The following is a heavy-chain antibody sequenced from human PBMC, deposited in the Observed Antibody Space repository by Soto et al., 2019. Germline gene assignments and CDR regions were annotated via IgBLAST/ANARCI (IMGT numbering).Heavy chain of an antibody. V-gene: IGHV1-58*02. D-gene: IGHD3-22*01. CDR2: IVVGSGNT. CDR3: ARDYSDDSSGYQDWDYFDY. J-gene: IGHJ4*02. CDR1: GFTFTSSA. Sequence: SVKVSCKASGFTFTSSAMQWVRQARGQRLEWIGWIVVGSGNTNYAQKFQERVTITRDMSTSTAYMELSSLRSEDTAVYYCARDYSDDSSGYQDWDYFDYWGQGTLVTVSS.